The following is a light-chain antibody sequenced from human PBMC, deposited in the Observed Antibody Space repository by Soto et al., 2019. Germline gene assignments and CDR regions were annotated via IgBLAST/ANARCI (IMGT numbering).Light chain of an antibody. J-gene: IGKJ1*01. V-gene: IGKV3-20*01. CDR3: QQYGSSPWT. CDR1: QSVSSSY. CDR2: AAS. Sequence: EMVLTQSPGTLSLSPGERATLSCRASQSVSSSYLAWYQQKPGQAPRLLIYAASTRATGIPDRISGSGSVTDFTLTISRLEPEDFAVYYCQQYGSSPWTFGQGTRVEIK.